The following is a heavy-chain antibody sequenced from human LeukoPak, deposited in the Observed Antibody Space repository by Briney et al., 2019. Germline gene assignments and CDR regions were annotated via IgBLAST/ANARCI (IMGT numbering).Heavy chain of an antibody. D-gene: IGHD3-22*01. CDR2: ISSSSSYI. CDR3: ARERVGYYDSSGFDY. V-gene: IGHV3-21*01. CDR1: GFTFSSYS. Sequence: GGSLRLSCAASGFTFSSYSMNWVRQAPGKGLEWFSSISSSSSYIYYADSVKGRFTISRDNAKNSLYLQMNSLRAEDTAVYYCARERVGYYDSSGFDYWGQGTLVTVSS. J-gene: IGHJ4*02.